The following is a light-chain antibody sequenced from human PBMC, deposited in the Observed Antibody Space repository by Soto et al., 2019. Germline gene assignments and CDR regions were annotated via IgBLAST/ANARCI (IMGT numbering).Light chain of an antibody. Sequence: TASMSGSPGQERAISCTGTSSDVGGYNFVSWYKQHPDKSPKLIVYEVTHRPSGVFNRFSGSKSGNTASLTISGLQGEDEADYYCSSLSGGNIRVFGTGTKVTVL. J-gene: IGLJ1*01. V-gene: IGLV2-14*01. CDR2: EVT. CDR1: SSDVGGYNF. CDR3: SSLSGGNIRV.